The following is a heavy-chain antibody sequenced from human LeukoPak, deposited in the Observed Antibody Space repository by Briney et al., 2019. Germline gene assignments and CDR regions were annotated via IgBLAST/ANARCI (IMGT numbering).Heavy chain of an antibody. V-gene: IGHV1-69*13. CDR1: GGTFSSYA. CDR3: ARGGRQGRITIFGVVLVPGDYFDY. D-gene: IGHD3-3*01. J-gene: IGHJ4*02. CDR2: IIPIFGTA. Sequence: SVKVSCKASGGTFSSYAISWVRQAPGQGLEWMGGIIPIFGTANYAQKFQGRVTITADEHTSTDYMELSSLRSEDTAVYYCARGGRQGRITIFGVVLVPGDYFDYWGQGTLVTVSS.